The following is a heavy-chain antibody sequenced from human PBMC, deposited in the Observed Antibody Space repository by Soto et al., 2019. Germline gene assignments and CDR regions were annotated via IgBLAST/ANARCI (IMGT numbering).Heavy chain of an antibody. Sequence: QVQLEESGPGLVKPTETLSLTCTVSGDSVSTGSYYWSWIRQPPGKGLEWIGYVYYTGRTDYSPSLKSRVTISIDTSKNQFSLNLSSVTAADTAMYFCARSYSSSMLFHYWGQGILVTVSS. CDR2: VYYTGRT. D-gene: IGHD6-6*01. V-gene: IGHV4-61*01. CDR3: ARSYSSSMLFHY. J-gene: IGHJ4*02. CDR1: GDSVSTGSYY.